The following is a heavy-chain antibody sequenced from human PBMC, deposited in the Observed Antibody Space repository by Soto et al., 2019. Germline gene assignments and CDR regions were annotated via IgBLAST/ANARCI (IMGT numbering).Heavy chain of an antibody. V-gene: IGHV3-33*01. D-gene: IGHD6-13*01. J-gene: IGHJ5*02. Sequence: VQLVESGGGVVQPGRSLRLSCAASGFTFSSYGMHWVRQAPGKGLEWVAVIWYDGSNKYYADSVKGRFTISRDNSKNTLYLQMNSLRAEDTAVYYCARDYSSSWYAPWGQGTLVTVSS. CDR2: IWYDGSNK. CDR3: ARDYSSSWYAP. CDR1: GFTFSSYG.